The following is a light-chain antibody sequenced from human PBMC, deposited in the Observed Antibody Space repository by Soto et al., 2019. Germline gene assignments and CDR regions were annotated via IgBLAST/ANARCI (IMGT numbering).Light chain of an antibody. CDR2: KVS. V-gene: IGKV2-30*02. Sequence: DVVLTQSPLSLPATLGQPASISCRSSQGLVHRSGNTYFNWFQQRPGHSPRRLIDKVSNRDSGVPGRFSGSGSATNFTLKISRVEAEDVAVYSCMQGTHWQWAFGQGTNV. CDR1: QGLVHRSGNTY. J-gene: IGKJ1*01. CDR3: MQGTHWQWA.